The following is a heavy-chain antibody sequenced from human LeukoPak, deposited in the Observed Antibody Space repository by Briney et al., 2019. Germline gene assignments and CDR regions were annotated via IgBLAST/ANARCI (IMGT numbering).Heavy chain of an antibody. CDR2: ISAGNGET. CDR3: ARDLGYCSGGRCYRNWFDP. V-gene: IGHV1-18*04. Sequence: ASVKVSCKASGYTFSSHGISWVRQAPGQGPEWRGWISAGNGETDFVQKFRGRVTMTTDTSTSTVYMELRSLRSDDTAVYYCARDLGYCSGGRCYRNWFDPWGQGTLVTVSS. CDR1: GYTFSSHG. J-gene: IGHJ5*02. D-gene: IGHD2-15*01.